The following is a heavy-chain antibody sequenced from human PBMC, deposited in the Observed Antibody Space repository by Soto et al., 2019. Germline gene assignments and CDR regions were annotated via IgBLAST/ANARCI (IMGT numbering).Heavy chain of an antibody. CDR2: IKQDGSER. Sequence: QTGGSLRLSCAASGFTFSTYWMSWVRQAPGKGLEWVANIKQDGSERYYVDSVKGRFTISRDNAKNSLSLQMNSLRPEDTAVYYCATDSGTSDYWGQGTMVTVSS. D-gene: IGHD1-1*01. CDR1: GFTFSTYW. V-gene: IGHV3-7*01. CDR3: ATDSGTSDY. J-gene: IGHJ4*02.